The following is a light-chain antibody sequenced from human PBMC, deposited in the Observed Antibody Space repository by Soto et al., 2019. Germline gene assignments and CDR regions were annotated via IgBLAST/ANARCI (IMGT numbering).Light chain of an antibody. CDR1: QSINRW. CDR2: DAS. Sequence: DIQMTQSPSTPSASVGDRVTITFRASQSINRWLAWYQQKPGKAPKLLIYDASSLESGVPSRFRGSGSGTEFTLTISSLQPDDFASNSCQQYITYPPTFGKGNKV. J-gene: IGKJ1*01. V-gene: IGKV1-5*01. CDR3: QQYITYPPT.